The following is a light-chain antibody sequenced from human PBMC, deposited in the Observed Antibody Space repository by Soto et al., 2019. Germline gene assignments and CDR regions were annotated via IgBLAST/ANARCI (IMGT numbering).Light chain of an antibody. CDR3: QKYNSYPRT. CDR1: QGISKY. Sequence: DIQMTQSPSSLSASVGDRVTITCRASQGISKYLAWYQQKPGKVPKLLIYAASTLQSGVPSRFSGSGSGTDFTLTISSLQPEDVATYYCQKYNSYPRTFGQGTKVEIK. J-gene: IGKJ1*01. V-gene: IGKV1-27*01. CDR2: AAS.